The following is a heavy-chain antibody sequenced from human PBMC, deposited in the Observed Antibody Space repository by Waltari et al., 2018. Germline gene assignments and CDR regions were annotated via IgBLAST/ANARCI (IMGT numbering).Heavy chain of an antibody. CDR2: IYHSGST. Sequence: QVQLQESGPGLVKPSGTLSLTCAVSGGSISSSNWWSWVRQPPGKGLEWIGDIYHSGSTNYNPSLKSRVTISVDKSKNQFSLKLSSVTAADTAVYYCARVDGIGPLEYYYYGMDVWGQGTTVTVSS. CDR1: GGSISSSNW. J-gene: IGHJ6*02. CDR3: ARVDGIGPLEYYYYGMDV. D-gene: IGHD1-1*01. V-gene: IGHV4-4*02.